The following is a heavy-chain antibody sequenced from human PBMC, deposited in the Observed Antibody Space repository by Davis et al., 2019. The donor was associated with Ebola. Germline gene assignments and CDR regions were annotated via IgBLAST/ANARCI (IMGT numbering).Heavy chain of an antibody. CDR3: GRGGIAVEYRYYFDY. J-gene: IGHJ4*02. CDR1: GFTFSSYA. CDR2: ISYDGNNK. V-gene: IGHV3-30-3*01. Sequence: GEPLKISCAASGFTFSSYAMHWVRQAPGKGLEWVAVISYDGNNKYYADSVKGRFTISRDNSKNTLYLQMNSLRAEDTAVYYCGRGGIAVEYRYYFDYWGQGTLVTVSS. D-gene: IGHD6-19*01.